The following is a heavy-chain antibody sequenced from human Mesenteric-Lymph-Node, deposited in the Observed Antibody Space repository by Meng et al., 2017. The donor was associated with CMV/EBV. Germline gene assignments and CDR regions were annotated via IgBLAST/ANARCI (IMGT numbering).Heavy chain of an antibody. J-gene: IGHJ4*02. V-gene: IGHV4-38-2*02. Sequence: GSLRLSCTVSGYSISSGYYWGWIRQPPGKGLEWIGSIYHSGSTYYNPSLKSRVTISVDTSKNQFSLKLSSVTAADTAVYYCARTDGRYFDYWGQGTLVTVSS. CDR2: IYHSGST. CDR3: ARTDGRYFDY. CDR1: GYSISSGYY.